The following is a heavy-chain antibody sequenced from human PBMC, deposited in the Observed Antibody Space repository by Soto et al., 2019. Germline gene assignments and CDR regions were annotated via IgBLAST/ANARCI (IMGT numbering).Heavy chain of an antibody. Sequence: SVKVSCKASGGTFSSYAISWVRQAPGQGLEWMGGIIPIFGTANYAQKFQGRVTITADESTSTAYMELSSLRSEDTAVYYCARTRVGATTTGWFDPWGQGTLVTVSS. CDR2: IIPIFGTA. V-gene: IGHV1-69*13. J-gene: IGHJ5*02. D-gene: IGHD1-26*01. CDR1: GGTFSSYA. CDR3: ARTRVGATTTGWFDP.